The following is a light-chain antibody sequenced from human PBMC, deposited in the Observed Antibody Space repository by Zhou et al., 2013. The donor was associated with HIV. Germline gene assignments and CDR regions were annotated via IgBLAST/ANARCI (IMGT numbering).Light chain of an antibody. V-gene: IGKV3-15*01. CDR1: QSVSSSY. CDR2: GAS. Sequence: EIVLTQSPGTLSLSPGERATLSCRASQSVSSSYLAWYQQKPGQAPRLLIYGASTRATGISASFSGSGSGTEFTLTISSLQSEDFADYYCQQYNNWPLTFGGGTKVAIK. CDR3: QQYNNWPLT. J-gene: IGKJ4*01.